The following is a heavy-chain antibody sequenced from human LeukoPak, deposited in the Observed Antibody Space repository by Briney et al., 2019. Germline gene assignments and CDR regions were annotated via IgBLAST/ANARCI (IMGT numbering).Heavy chain of an antibody. V-gene: IGHV4-4*07. CDR2: VYTSGST. CDR3: ARQFYTAIVLFWFDP. Sequence: SETLSLTCTVSGDSISSYYWSWIRQPAGKGLEWIGRVYTSGSTNYAPSLKSRVTISVDTSKNQFSLKLSSVTAADTAVYYCARQFYTAIVLFWFDPWGLGTLVTVSS. CDR1: GDSISSYY. D-gene: IGHD5-18*01. J-gene: IGHJ5*02.